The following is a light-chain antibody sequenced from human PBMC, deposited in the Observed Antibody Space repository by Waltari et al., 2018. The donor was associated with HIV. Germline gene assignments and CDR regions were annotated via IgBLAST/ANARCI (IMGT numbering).Light chain of an antibody. CDR2: EDS. V-gene: IGLV3-10*01. CDR3: YSRDSSGNSWV. Sequence: SYELTQPPSVSVSPGQTARITCSGDALPKRYAYWYQQKSGQAPVLVIYEDSKRTSGIAERFSGSSSGTMATLTISGAQVEDEADYYCYSRDSSGNSWVFGGGTKLTVL. CDR1: ALPKRY. J-gene: IGLJ3*02.